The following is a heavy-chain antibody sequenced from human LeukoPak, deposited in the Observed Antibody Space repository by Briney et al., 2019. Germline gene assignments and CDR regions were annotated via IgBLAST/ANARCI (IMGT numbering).Heavy chain of an antibody. D-gene: IGHD6-19*01. CDR2: IYHSGST. V-gene: IGHV4-38-2*01. Sequence: PSETLSLTCAVSGYSISSGYYWGWSRPPPGKGLEWIGSIYHSGSTYYNPSLESRVTISGDTSKNQFSLKLSSVTAADTAVYYCARNLPNSSGWYGGFDYWGQGTLVTVSS. J-gene: IGHJ4*02. CDR1: GYSISSGYY. CDR3: ARNLPNSSGWYGGFDY.